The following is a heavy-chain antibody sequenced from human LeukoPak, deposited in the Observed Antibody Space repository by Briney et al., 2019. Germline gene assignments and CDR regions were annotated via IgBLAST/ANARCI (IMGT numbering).Heavy chain of an antibody. CDR1: GGSISSYY. Sequence: PSETLSLTCTVSGGSISSYYWSWIRQPPGKGLEWIGYIYYSGSTNYNPSLKSRVTISVDTSKNQFSLKLSSVTAADTAVYYCARGTGFLWFGELLPNWFDPWGQGTLVTVSS. J-gene: IGHJ5*02. CDR2: IYYSGST. V-gene: IGHV4-59*01. CDR3: ARGTGFLWFGELLPNWFDP. D-gene: IGHD3-10*01.